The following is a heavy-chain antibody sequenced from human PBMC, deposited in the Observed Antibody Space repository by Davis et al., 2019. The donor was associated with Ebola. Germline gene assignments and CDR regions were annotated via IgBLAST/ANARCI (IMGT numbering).Heavy chain of an antibody. CDR2: IRQDGIEK. D-gene: IGHD3-16*01. CDR1: GFTFSTYW. CDR3: ARDRPLDFFFGDYYGMDV. J-gene: IGHJ6*02. V-gene: IGHV3-7*01. Sequence: GESLKISCTASGFTFSTYWMSWVRQAPGKGLEWVANIRQDGIEKFYVDSVKGRFTISRDNAKNSLYLQMNSRRAEDTAVYYCARDRPLDFFFGDYYGMDVWGQGTTVTVSS.